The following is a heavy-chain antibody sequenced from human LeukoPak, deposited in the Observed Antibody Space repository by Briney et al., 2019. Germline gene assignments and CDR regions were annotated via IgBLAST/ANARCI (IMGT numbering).Heavy chain of an antibody. D-gene: IGHD2-15*01. Sequence: GGSLRLSCAASGFTFSGSGMSWVRQAPGKGLEWISSSGDSDGSTYYADSLKGRFTISRDNSKNTLYLQMNSLRVEDTAVYYCAKNGGSQCYSHLDSWGQGTLVTVSS. CDR3: AKNGGSQCYSHLDS. CDR2: SGDSDGST. CDR1: GFTFSGSG. J-gene: IGHJ4*02. V-gene: IGHV3-23*01.